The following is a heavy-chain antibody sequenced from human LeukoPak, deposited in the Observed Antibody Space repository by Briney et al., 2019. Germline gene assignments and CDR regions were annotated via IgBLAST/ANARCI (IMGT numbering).Heavy chain of an antibody. CDR3: ATEQDWFDP. D-gene: IGHD1/OR15-1a*01. CDR1: GGSFSGYY. V-gene: IGHV4-34*01. J-gene: IGHJ5*02. Sequence: SETLSLTCAVYGGSFSGYYWSWIRQPPGKGLGWIGEINHSGSTNYNPSPKCRVTISVDTSKNQFSLKLSSVTAADTAVYYCATEQDWFDPWGQGTLVTVSS. CDR2: INHSGST.